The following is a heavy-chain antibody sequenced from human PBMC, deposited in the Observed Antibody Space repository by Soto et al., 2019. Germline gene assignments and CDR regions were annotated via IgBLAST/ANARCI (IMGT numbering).Heavy chain of an antibody. CDR1: GYSFTSYG. D-gene: IGHD6-13*01. J-gene: IGHJ4*02. Sequence: XGSLKISCKGCGYSFTSYGIGWVRQMPGKGLEWMGIIYPGDSDTRYSPSFQGQVTISADKSISTAYLQWSSLKASDSAMYYCARGSSSCYGYLDYWGQGTMVTVSS. CDR2: IYPGDSDT. CDR3: ARGSSSCYGYLDY. V-gene: IGHV5-51*01.